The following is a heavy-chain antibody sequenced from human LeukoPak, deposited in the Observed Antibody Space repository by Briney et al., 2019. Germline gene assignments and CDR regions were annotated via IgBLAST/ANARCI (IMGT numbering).Heavy chain of an antibody. CDR3: ARLYCSSTSCYRPYNWFDP. V-gene: IGHV2-5*01. J-gene: IGHJ5*02. CDR1: GXXLSTSGVG. CDR2: IXWNYDK. Sequence: TLTCXFSGXXLSTSGVGVGWXRXXPVXALEWLALIXWNYDKRYTPSLKSRLTITNDTSKNQVVLTMTNMHPVDTATYYCARLYCSSTSCYRPYNWFDPWGQVTLVTVSS. D-gene: IGHD2-2*01.